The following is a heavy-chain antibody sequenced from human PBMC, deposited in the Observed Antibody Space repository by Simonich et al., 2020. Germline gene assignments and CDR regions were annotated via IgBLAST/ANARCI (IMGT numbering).Heavy chain of an antibody. D-gene: IGHD3-16*01. Sequence: EVQLVESGGGLVKPGGSLRLSCAASGFTFSSSRMNWVSQPPGKGLDWVTSISSSSSYIYYADAVKGRFNISRDNAKNSLYLQMNSMRAEDTAVYYCAREQARGGAFDIWGQGTMVTVSS. J-gene: IGHJ3*02. CDR1: GFTFSSSR. CDR2: ISSSSSYI. V-gene: IGHV3-21*01. CDR3: AREQARGGAFDI.